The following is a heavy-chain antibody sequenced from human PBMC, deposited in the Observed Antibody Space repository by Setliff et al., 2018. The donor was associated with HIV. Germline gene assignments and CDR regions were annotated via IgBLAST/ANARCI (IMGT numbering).Heavy chain of an antibody. CDR3: AKDMEYDTSVYYHWYFDL. J-gene: IGHJ2*01. V-gene: IGHV3-30*02. CDR2: IRYDGSNK. CDR1: GFTFSSYG. Sequence: PGGSLRLSCAASGFTFSSYGMHWVRQAPGKGLEWVAFIRYDGSNKYYADSVKGRFTISRDNSKNTLYLQMNSLRAEDTALYYCAKDMEYDTSVYYHWYFDLWGRGALVTVSS. D-gene: IGHD3-22*01.